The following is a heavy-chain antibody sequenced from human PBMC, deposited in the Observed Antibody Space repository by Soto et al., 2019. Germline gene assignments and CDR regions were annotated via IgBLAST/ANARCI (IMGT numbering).Heavy chain of an antibody. J-gene: IGHJ4*02. Sequence: EVQLVESGGGLVQPGGSLRLSCAASGFIFRNYWMSWVRQAPGKGLEWVANMNQDGSEIYYVDSVKGRFTISRDNAKDSLSLQMNSLRAEDTALYYGVRAVGGSGAFWGQGALVTVSS. D-gene: IGHD3-16*01. V-gene: IGHV3-7*04. CDR2: MNQDGSEI. CDR1: GFIFRNYW. CDR3: VRAVGGSGAF.